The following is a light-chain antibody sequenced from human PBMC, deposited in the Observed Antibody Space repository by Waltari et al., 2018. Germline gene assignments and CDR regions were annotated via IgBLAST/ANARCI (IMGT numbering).Light chain of an antibody. CDR1: SSNIGNNY. Sequence: QSVLTQPPSVSAAPGQMVTISCSGSSSNIGNNYVSWYQQLPGTAPRLLIYDTQHRPSVIPDRFSGSKSGTSATLGITGLQTGDEADYYCASYDSDLDDVPFGGGTKLTVL. V-gene: IGLV1-51*02. CDR2: DTQ. J-gene: IGLJ2*01. CDR3: ASYDSDLDDVP.